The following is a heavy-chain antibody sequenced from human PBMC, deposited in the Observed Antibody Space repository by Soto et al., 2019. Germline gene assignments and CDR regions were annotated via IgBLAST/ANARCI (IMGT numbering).Heavy chain of an antibody. Sequence: PGGSLRLSCAASGFTFSSYGMHWVRQAPGKGLEWVAVISYDGSNKYYADSVKGRFTISRDNSKNTLYLQMNSLRAEDTAVYYCARSKPDFDPWGQGTLVTVSS. CDR3: ARSKPDFDP. V-gene: IGHV3-30*03. CDR2: ISYDGSNK. CDR1: GFTFSSYG. J-gene: IGHJ5*02.